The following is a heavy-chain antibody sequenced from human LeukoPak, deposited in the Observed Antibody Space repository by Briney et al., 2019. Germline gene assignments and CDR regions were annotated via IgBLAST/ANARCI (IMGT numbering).Heavy chain of an antibody. V-gene: IGHV3-7*01. CDR3: ARDRRTVVTPFDY. CDR2: IKQDGSEK. D-gene: IGHD4-23*01. CDR1: RFTLSYYW. Sequence: GGSLRLSCAASRFTLSYYWMSWVRQAPGKGLEWVANIKQDGSEKYYVDSVKGRFTISRDNAKNSLYLQMNSLRAEDTAVYYCARDRRTVVTPFDYWGQGTLVTVSS. J-gene: IGHJ4*02.